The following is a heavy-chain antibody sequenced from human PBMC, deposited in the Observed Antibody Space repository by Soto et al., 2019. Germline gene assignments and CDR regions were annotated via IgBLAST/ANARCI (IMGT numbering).Heavy chain of an antibody. V-gene: IGHV4-61*01. D-gene: IGHD3-9*01. CDR1: GGSVNNKTYY. CDR2: VYYSGTT. Sequence: SETLSLTCSVSGGSVNNKTYYWSWIRQPPGKRLEWIGYVYYSGTTNYNPSLKSRVTISIDMSKNQFSLRLSSVTAADTALYDCARTTTVPNTLRSRYFFDFWGQGTLVTVSS. CDR3: ARTTTVPNTLRSRYFFDF. J-gene: IGHJ4*02.